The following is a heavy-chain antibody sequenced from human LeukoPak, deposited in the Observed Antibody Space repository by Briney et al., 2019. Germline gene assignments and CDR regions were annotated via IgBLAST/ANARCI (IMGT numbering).Heavy chain of an antibody. Sequence: GGSLRLSCAASGFTFSSYSMNWVRQAPGKGLEWVSSISSSSSYIYYADSVKGRFTISRENAKNSLYLQMNSLRAGDTAVYYCARAAYSSTWYSRYFDLWGRGTLVTVSS. J-gene: IGHJ2*01. D-gene: IGHD6-13*01. CDR1: GFTFSSYS. V-gene: IGHV3-21*01. CDR2: ISSSSSYI. CDR3: ARAAYSSTWYSRYFDL.